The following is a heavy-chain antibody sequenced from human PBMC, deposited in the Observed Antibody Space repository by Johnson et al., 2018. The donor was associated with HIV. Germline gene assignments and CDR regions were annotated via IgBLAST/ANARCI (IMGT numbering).Heavy chain of an antibody. J-gene: IGHJ3*02. CDR2: ISSSGSTI. Sequence: QVQLVESGGGLVKPGGSLRLSCAASGFTFSDYYMSWIRQAPGKGLEWLSYISSSGSTIYYSDSVKGRFTISRDNAKNSLYLQMNSLKTEDTAVYYCARVPWSLDAFEIWGQGTMVTVSS. CDR1: GFTFSDYY. CDR3: ARVPWSLDAFEI. V-gene: IGHV3-11*04. D-gene: IGHD2-15*01.